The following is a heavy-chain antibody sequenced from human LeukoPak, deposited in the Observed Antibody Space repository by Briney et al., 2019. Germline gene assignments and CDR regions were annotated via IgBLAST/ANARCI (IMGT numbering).Heavy chain of an antibody. CDR2: ISGSGGST. CDR1: GFTFSSYG. J-gene: IGHJ4*02. Sequence: GRSLRLSCAASGFTFSSYGMHWVRQAPGKGLEWVSAISGSGGSTYYADSVKGRFTISRDNSKNTLYLQMNSLRAEDTAVYYCAKVVYYYDSSGCPDYWGQGTLVTVSS. V-gene: IGHV3-23*01. D-gene: IGHD3-22*01. CDR3: AKVVYYYDSSGCPDY.